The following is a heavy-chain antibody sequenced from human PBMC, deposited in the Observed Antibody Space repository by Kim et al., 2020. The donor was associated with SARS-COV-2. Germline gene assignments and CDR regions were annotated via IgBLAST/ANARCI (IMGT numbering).Heavy chain of an antibody. J-gene: IGHJ6*02. D-gene: IGHD2-15*01. CDR1: GFTVSSNY. V-gene: IGHV3-53*01. Sequence: GGSLRLSCAASGFTVSSNYMSWVRQAPGKGLEWVSVIYSGGSTYYADSVKGRFTISRDNSKNTLYLQMNSLRAEDTAVCYCARDARGCSGGSCYYYYGMDVWGQGTTVTVSS. CDR2: IYSGGST. CDR3: ARDARGCSGGSCYYYYGMDV.